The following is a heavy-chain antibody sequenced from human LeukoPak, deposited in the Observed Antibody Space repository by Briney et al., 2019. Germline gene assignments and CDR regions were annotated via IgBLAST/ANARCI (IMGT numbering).Heavy chain of an antibody. J-gene: IGHJ4*02. CDR2: INPNSGGT. CDR3: ARDPEVRGGDGYKWKPPDY. Sequence: ASVKVSCKASGYTFTGYYMHWVRQAPGQGLEWMGWINPNSGGTNYAQKFQGRVTMTRDTSISTAYMELSRLRSDDTAVYYCARDPEVRGGDGYKWKPPDYWGQGTLVTVSS. V-gene: IGHV1-2*02. CDR1: GYTFTGYY. D-gene: IGHD5-24*01.